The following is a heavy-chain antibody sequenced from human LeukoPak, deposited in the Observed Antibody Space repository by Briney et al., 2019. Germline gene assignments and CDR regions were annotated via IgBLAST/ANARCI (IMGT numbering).Heavy chain of an antibody. Sequence: SVKVSCKASGYTFTSYGISWVRQAPGQGLEWMGGIIPIFGTANYAQKFQGRVTITADESTSTAYMELSSLRSEDTAVYYCARGINGDFWSGFYYWGQGTLVTVSS. CDR1: GYTFTSYG. CDR2: IIPIFGTA. CDR3: ARGINGDFWSGFYY. V-gene: IGHV1-69*13. J-gene: IGHJ4*02. D-gene: IGHD3-3*01.